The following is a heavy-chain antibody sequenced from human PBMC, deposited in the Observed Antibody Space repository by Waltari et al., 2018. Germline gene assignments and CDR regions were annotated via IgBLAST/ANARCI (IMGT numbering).Heavy chain of an antibody. CDR2: IYSGGST. J-gene: IGHJ5*02. CDR1: GFTVSSTY. V-gene: IGHV3-66*02. CDR3: AREGTVTTSWFDP. D-gene: IGHD4-4*01. Sequence: EVQLVESGGGLVQPGGSLRLSCAASGFTVSSTYMSWVRQAPGKGLEWVSVIYSGGSTYYADSVKGRFTISRDNSKNTLYLQMNSLRAEDTAVYYCAREGTVTTSWFDPWGQGTLVTVSS.